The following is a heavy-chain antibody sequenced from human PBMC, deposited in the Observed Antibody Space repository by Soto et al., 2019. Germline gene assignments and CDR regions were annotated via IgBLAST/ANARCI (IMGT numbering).Heavy chain of an antibody. CDR3: ARRNSDYSSVWSDAFDI. D-gene: IGHD6-19*01. CDR1: GFTFSSYA. CDR2: ISYDGSSK. J-gene: IGHJ3*02. V-gene: IGHV3-30-3*01. Sequence: QVQLVESGGGVVRPGRSLRLSCAASGFTFSSYAMHWVGQAPGKGPEWVAVISYDGSSKTYADSVKGQFTISRDNSKNSLFPQMNNLRPEDTAVYYCARRNSDYSSVWSDAFDIWGQGTMVTVSS.